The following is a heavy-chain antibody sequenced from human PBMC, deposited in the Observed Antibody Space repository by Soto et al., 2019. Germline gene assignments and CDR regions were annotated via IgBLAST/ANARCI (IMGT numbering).Heavy chain of an antibody. CDR3: ARGYCSNGVCYRYIDL. J-gene: IGHJ2*01. V-gene: IGHV3-72*01. CDR2: TRNKANSYTT. CDR1: GFTVSDHY. D-gene: IGHD2-8*01. Sequence: PXESLTLSCAASGFTVSDHYMDWVRQAPGKGLEWVGRTRNKANSYTTEYAASVKGRFTISRDDSKNSLYLQMNSLKTEDTAVYYCARGYCSNGVCYRYIDLWGRGTLVTVSS.